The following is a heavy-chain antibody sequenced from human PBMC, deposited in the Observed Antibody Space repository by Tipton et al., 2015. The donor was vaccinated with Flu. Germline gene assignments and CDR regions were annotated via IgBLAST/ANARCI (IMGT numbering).Heavy chain of an antibody. CDR1: GGSFSGYY. CDR3: SSRTFGYGMGV. V-gene: IGHV4-59*01. J-gene: IGHJ6*02. CDR2: IHYTGNT. Sequence: GLVKPSETLSLTCAVYGGSFSGYYWSWIRQAPGKGLEYIGYIHYTGNTNYNPSLQSRASISVDTSKNQFSLRLKSLTAADTAVYYCSSRTFGYGMGVWGQGTTVTVSS. D-gene: IGHD3-3*01.